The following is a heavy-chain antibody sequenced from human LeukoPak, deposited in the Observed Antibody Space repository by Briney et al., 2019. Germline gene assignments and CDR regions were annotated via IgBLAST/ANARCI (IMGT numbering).Heavy chain of an antibody. Sequence: PGGSLRLSCAASGFTVSSNYMSWVRQAPGKGLEWVSVIYSGGSTYYADSVKGRFTISRDISKNTLYLQMNSLRAEDTAVYYCARISRANWFDPWGQGTLVTVSS. V-gene: IGHV3-66*01. CDR1: GFTVSSNY. J-gene: IGHJ5*02. CDR2: IYSGGST. CDR3: ARISRANWFDP.